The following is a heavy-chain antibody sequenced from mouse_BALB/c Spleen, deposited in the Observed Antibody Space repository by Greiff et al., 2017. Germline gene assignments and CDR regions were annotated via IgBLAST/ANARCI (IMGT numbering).Heavy chain of an antibody. CDR1: GFNIKDYY. Sequence: VQLKQSGAELVRSGASVKLSCTASGFNIKDYYMHWVKQRPEQGLEWIGWIDPENGDTEYAPKFQGKATMTADTSSNTAYLQLSSLTSEDTAVYYCNGEMLASAMDYWGQGTSVTVSS. D-gene: IGHD1-1*01. CDR2: IDPENGDT. CDR3: NGEMLASAMDY. J-gene: IGHJ4*01. V-gene: IGHV14-4*02.